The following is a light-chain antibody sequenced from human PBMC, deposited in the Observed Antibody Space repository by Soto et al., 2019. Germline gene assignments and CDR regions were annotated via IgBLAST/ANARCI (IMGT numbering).Light chain of an antibody. CDR2: DAS. V-gene: IGKV3-11*01. Sequence: EIVLTQSPATLSLSPGERATLSCRASQSVSSYLAWYQQKPGQAPRLLIYDASNRGTGIPARFSGSGSGTDCALTISSLEPEDLAVYYCQQRSNWPRYTFGQGTKLEIK. CDR1: QSVSSY. J-gene: IGKJ2*01. CDR3: QQRSNWPRYT.